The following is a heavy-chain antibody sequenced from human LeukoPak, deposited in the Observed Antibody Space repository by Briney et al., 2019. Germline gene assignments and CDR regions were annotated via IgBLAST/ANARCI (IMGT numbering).Heavy chain of an antibody. Sequence: GGSLRLSCIASGFAFGDYALSWVRQAPGKGLEWVAVISYDGSNKYYADSVKGRFTISRDNSKNTLYLQMNSLRAEDTAVYYCARAEIVGATPFDYWGQGTLVTVSS. CDR3: ARAEIVGATPFDY. CDR2: ISYDGSNK. CDR1: GFAFGDYA. J-gene: IGHJ4*02. V-gene: IGHV3-30*04. D-gene: IGHD1-26*01.